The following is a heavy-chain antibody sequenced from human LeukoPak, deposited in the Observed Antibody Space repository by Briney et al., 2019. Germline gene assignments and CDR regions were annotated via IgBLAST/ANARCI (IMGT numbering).Heavy chain of an antibody. Sequence: GGSLRLSCAASGFTFNRNAISWVRQAPGKGLEWVSTIGGSGDKTFYADSVKGRFTISRANSKNMVHLQMNSLTGEDTALYYCVRRGDASSGWGDHDFWGQGALVTVSS. V-gene: IGHV3-23*01. D-gene: IGHD6-19*01. CDR1: GFTFNRNA. J-gene: IGHJ4*02. CDR2: IGGSGDKT. CDR3: VRRGDASSGWGDHDF.